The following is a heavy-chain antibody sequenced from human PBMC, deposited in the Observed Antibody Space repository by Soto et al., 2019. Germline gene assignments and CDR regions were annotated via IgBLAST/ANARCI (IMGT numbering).Heavy chain of an antibody. V-gene: IGHV1-18*01. D-gene: IGHD2-21*01. CDR2: ISAYNGNT. J-gene: IGHJ3*02. CDR1: GYTFTSYG. Sequence: SVKVSCKASGYTFTSYGISWVRQAPGQGLEWMGWISAYNGNTNYAQKLQGRVTMTTDTSTSTAYMELRSLRSDDTAVYYCARSLKVVIAIHDAFDIWGQGTMVTVS. CDR3: ARSLKVVIAIHDAFDI.